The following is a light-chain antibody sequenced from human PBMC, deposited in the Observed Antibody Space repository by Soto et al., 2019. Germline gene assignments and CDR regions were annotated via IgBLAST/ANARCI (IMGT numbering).Light chain of an antibody. J-gene: IGKJ5*01. CDR2: DAS. V-gene: IGKV3D-20*02. CDR3: QQRSNWTIT. CDR1: QSVSSSY. Sequence: ELVLTQSPATPSLSPGERATLSCGASQSVSSSYLAWYQKNPGQAPRLLIYDASNRATGIPARFSGSGSGTDFNLTISRLETEDFAVYYCQQRSNWTITFGQGTRGEI.